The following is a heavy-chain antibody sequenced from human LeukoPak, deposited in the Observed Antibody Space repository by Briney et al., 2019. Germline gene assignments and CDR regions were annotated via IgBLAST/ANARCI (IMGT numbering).Heavy chain of an antibody. CDR2: ISGSGGST. CDR3: ASGTSVTPDAFDI. D-gene: IGHD4-17*01. J-gene: IGHJ3*02. Sequence: GGSLRLSCAASGFTFSSYAMSWVRQAPGKGLEWVSAISGSGGSTYYADSVKGRFTISRDNSKNTLYLQMNSLRAEDTAVYYCASGTSVTPDAFDIWGQGTMVTVSS. CDR1: GFTFSSYA. V-gene: IGHV3-23*01.